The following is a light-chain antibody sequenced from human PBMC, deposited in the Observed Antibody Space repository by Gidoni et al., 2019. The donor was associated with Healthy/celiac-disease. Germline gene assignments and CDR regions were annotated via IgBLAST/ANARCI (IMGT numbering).Light chain of an antibody. J-gene: IGKJ4*01. CDR3: QQYGSSPPVT. Sequence: ELALTQSLGTLSLSPEESAALSCRASQSVSSSYLASYQQKPGQAPRPLIYGASSRATGIPDRFSGGGSGTDVNLTISRLEPEDFAVYYCQQYGSSPPVTFGGGTKVEIK. CDR1: QSVSSSY. CDR2: GAS. V-gene: IGKV3-20*01.